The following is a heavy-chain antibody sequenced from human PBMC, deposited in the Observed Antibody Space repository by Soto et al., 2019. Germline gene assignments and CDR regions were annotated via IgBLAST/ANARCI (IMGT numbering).Heavy chain of an antibody. CDR1: GFTFSSYG. J-gene: IGHJ6*02. CDR2: IWYDGSNK. V-gene: IGHV3-33*01. CDR3: ARTYNRYCSSTSCSTKYYYYGMDV. Sequence: GGSLRLSCAASGFTFSSYGMHWVRQAPGKGLEWVAVIWYDGSNKYYADSVKGRFTISRDNSKNTLYLQVNSLRAEDTAVYYCARTYNRYCSSTSCSTKYYYYGMDVWGQATTVTVSS. D-gene: IGHD2-2*01.